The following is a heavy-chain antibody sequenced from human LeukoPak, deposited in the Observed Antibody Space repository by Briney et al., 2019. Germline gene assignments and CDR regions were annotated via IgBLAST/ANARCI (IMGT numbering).Heavy chain of an antibody. J-gene: IGHJ4*02. CDR1: GFTVSSNY. V-gene: IGHV3-7*01. Sequence: GGSLRLSCAASGFTVSSNYMTWARQAPGKGLEWVANIKQDGSEKYYVDSVRGRFTISRDNAKNSLYLQMNSLRAEDTAVYYCARRGWFGESFPANYWGQGTLVTVSS. D-gene: IGHD3-10*01. CDR3: ARRGWFGESFPANY. CDR2: IKQDGSEK.